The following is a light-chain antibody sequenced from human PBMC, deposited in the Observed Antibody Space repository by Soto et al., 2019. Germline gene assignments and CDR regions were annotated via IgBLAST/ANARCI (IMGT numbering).Light chain of an antibody. CDR1: QSLVHSDGIAD. CDR2: KVS. Sequence: DIVMTQSPLFLSVTPGQPASISCRSNQSLVHSDGIADFSWFQQRPGRSPRRLIYKVSNRDSGVPARFSGSGSGTDFALKISRVEAEDVGVYYCMQGTHWPITFGQGTRLEIK. V-gene: IGKV2-30*02. J-gene: IGKJ5*01. CDR3: MQGTHWPIT.